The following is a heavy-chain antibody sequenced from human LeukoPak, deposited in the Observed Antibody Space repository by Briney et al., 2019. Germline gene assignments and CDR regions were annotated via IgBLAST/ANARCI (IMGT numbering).Heavy chain of an antibody. Sequence: SGTLSLTCAVSGGSISSSNWWSWVRQPPGRGLEWIGKIYHSGSTNYNPSLKSRVTISVDKSKNQFSLNLSSVTAADTAVYYCARTNYYYGMDVWGQGTTVTVSS. CDR2: IYHSGST. D-gene: IGHD1-14*01. CDR3: ARTNYYYGMDV. J-gene: IGHJ6*02. V-gene: IGHV4-4*02. CDR1: GGSISSSNW.